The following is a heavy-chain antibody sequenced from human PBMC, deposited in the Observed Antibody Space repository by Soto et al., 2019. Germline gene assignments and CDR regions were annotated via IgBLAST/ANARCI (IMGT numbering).Heavy chain of an antibody. V-gene: IGHV1-8*01. CDR1: RYTFTSYD. CDR2: MNPSTGNS. D-gene: IGHD1-1*01. CDR3: ARRAETNGWNGFGADKYYFDF. Sequence: GASVKVSCKASRYTFTSYDMYWVRQATVQGLEWMGWMNPSTGNSGYAQKFQGRVTMTSDTSISTAHMELSSLRSEDTAVYYCARRAETNGWNGFGADKYYFDFWGQGTLVTVSS. J-gene: IGHJ4*02.